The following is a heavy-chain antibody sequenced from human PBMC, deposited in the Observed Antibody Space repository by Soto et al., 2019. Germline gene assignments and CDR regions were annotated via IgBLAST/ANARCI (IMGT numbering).Heavy chain of an antibody. CDR2: INPNSGGT. V-gene: IGHV1-2*04. CDR1: GYTFTGYY. J-gene: IGHJ4*02. D-gene: IGHD2-15*01. CDR3: ARDGQYCSGGSCYPRYFDY. Sequence: ASVKVSCKASGYTFTGYYMHWVRQAPGRGLEWMGWINPNSGGTNYAQKFQGWVTMTRDTSISTAYMELSRLRSDDTAVYYCARDGQYCSGGSCYPRYFDYWGQGTLVTVSS.